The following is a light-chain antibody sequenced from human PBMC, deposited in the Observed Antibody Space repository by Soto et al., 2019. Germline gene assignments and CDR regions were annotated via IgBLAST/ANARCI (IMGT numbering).Light chain of an antibody. J-gene: IGKJ1*01. CDR3: QQYGSSGT. CDR1: QSVSNNY. V-gene: IGKV3-20*01. Sequence: EMVLTQSPGTLSLSPGERATLSCRASQSVSNNYLAWYQQKPGQAPRLLIYGASNRATGIPDSFSGSGSGTDFTLAISRLEPEDAAVYYCQQYGSSGTFGQGTKVEIK. CDR2: GAS.